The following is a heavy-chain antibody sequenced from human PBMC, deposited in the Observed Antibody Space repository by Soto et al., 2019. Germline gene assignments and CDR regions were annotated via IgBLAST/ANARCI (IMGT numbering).Heavy chain of an antibody. V-gene: IGHV3-23*01. CDR2: ISGSGGST. Sequence: GGSLRLSCAASGFTFSSYAMSWVRQAPGKGLECVSTISGSGGSTYYADSVQCRFTISRDNSKNTLYLQMNSLRAEDTAVYYCAKVTSSGWYYDCYYSGMDVWGQGTTVTVSS. CDR1: GFTFSSYA. CDR3: AKVTSSGWYYDCYYSGMDV. D-gene: IGHD6-19*01. J-gene: IGHJ6*02.